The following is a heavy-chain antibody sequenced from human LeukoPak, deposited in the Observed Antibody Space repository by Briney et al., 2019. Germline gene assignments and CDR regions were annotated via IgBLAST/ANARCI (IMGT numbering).Heavy chain of an antibody. CDR2: IANSGGST. V-gene: IGHV3-23*01. CDR3: AKSHSVEQRGYSDY. Sequence: PGGSLRLSCAASGFTFTTYAMSWVRQAPGKGLEWVSTIANSGGSTYYADSVKGRFTISRDNSKNTLYLQVNSLRAEDMAVYYCAKSHSVEQRGYSDYWGQGTLVTVSS. J-gene: IGHJ4*02. D-gene: IGHD3-3*01. CDR1: GFTFTTYA.